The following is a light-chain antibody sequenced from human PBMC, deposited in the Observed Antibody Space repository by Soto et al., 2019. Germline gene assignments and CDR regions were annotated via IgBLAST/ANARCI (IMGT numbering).Light chain of an antibody. CDR3: SSYTSTTTLYI. V-gene: IGLV2-14*01. J-gene: IGLJ1*01. CDR1: RSDVGAYNY. CDR2: EVT. Sequence: QSVLTQPASVSGSPGQSIAISCTGTRSDVGAYNYVSWYQQHPGKAPKLMISEVTNRPSGVSDRFSGSKSGNTASLTISGLQAEDEADYYCSSYTSTTTLYIFGTGTKVTDL.